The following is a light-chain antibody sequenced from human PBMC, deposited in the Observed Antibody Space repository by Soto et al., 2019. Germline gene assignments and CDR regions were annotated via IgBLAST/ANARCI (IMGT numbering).Light chain of an antibody. CDR2: VGGSGSY. CDR3: ETWDSNTVV. Sequence: QLVLTQSSSASASLGSSVKLTCTLSSGYSSYIIAWHQQQPGKAPRYLMKVGGSGSYNRGSGVPDRFSGSSSGADRYLTISNLQSEDEADYYCETWDSNTVVFGGGTKVTVL. J-gene: IGLJ2*01. V-gene: IGLV4-60*03. CDR1: SGYSSYI.